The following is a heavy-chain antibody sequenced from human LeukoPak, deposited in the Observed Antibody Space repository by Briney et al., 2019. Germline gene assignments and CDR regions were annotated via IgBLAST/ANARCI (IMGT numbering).Heavy chain of an antibody. CDR2: IYENDGTT. D-gene: IGHD2-21*01. Sequence: PGGSLRLSCAVSGFTFRSLSMSWVRQAPGKGLEFVSGIYENDGTTYYADSVKGRFSIFRDNTKNTLYLQMDSLRGEDTAVYYCAKDYRIGYSAHFDYWGQGALVTVSS. J-gene: IGHJ4*02. V-gene: IGHV3-23*01. CDR3: AKDYRIGYSAHFDY. CDR1: GFTFRSLS.